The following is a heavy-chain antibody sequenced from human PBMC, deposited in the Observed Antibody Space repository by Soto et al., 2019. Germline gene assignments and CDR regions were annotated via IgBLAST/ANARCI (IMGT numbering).Heavy chain of an antibody. CDR2: IYYSGSP. V-gene: IGHV4-31*03. Sequence: QVQLQESGPGLVKPSQTLSLTCTVSGGSISSGNYYWSWIRQHPGKGLEWIGYIYYSGSPYYNPSLKSRVTISVDTSKNQFSLKLSSVTAADTAVYYCARHNYDSSGTAVDVWGQGTTVTVSS. CDR3: ARHNYDSSGTAVDV. J-gene: IGHJ6*02. CDR1: GGSISSGNYY. D-gene: IGHD3-22*01.